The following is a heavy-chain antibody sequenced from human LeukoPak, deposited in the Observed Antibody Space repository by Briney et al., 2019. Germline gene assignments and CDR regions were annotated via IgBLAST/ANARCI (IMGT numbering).Heavy chain of an antibody. CDR3: ARVGYNSGWYEY. D-gene: IGHD6-19*01. Sequence: GGSLRLSCSASGFTFSSYPMHWVRQAPGKGLEYVSAIGSNGENTYYADSVKGRFTISRDNSKNTLYLQMNSLRAEDTAVYYCARVGYNSGWYEYWGQGTLVTVSS. V-gene: IGHV3-64*04. J-gene: IGHJ4*02. CDR1: GFTFSSYP. CDR2: IGSNGENT.